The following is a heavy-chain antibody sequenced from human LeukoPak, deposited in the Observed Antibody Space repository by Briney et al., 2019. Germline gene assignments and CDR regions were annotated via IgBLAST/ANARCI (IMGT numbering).Heavy chain of an antibody. CDR3: ARSSGGYGFDY. V-gene: IGHV5-51*01. CDR1: GYSFTSYW. J-gene: IGHJ4*02. CDR2: IYPGDSDT. Sequence: GESLKISCXGSGYSFTSYWIGWVREMPGKGLEGMGIIYPGDSDTRYSPSFQGQVTISADKSISTAYLQWSSLKASDTAMYYSARSSGGYGFDYWGQGTLVTVSS. D-gene: IGHD3-10*01.